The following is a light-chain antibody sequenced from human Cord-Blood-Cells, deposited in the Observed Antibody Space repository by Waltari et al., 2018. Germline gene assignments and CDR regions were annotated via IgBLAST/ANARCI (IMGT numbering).Light chain of an antibody. J-gene: IGKJ5*01. V-gene: IGKV3-20*01. Sequence: EIVLTQSPVTLSFSPGERPTLSCRASQGVSSSYLAWDQQKPGQAPRLLIYGASSRATGIPDRFSGSGSGTDFTLTISRLEPEDFAVYYCQQYGSSPPITFGQGTRLEIK. CDR1: QGVSSSY. CDR2: GAS. CDR3: QQYGSSPPIT.